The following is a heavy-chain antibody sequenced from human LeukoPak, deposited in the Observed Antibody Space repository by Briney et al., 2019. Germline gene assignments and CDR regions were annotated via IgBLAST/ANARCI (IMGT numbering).Heavy chain of an antibody. J-gene: IGHJ6*03. D-gene: IGHD5-12*01. CDR1: GGSLSSYY. CDR2: IYYSGST. Sequence: PSETLSLTCTVSGGSLSSYYWSWIRQPPGKGLEWIGYIYYSGSTNYNPSLKSRVTISVDTSKNQFSLKLSSVTATDTAVYYCARATISFAPYYYYYYMDVWGKGTTVTVSS. V-gene: IGHV4-59*01. CDR3: ARATISFAPYYYYYYMDV.